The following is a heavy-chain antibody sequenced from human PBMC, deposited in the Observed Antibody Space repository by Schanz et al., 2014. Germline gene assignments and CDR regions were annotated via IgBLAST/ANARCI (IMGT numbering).Heavy chain of an antibody. Sequence: QVQLQESGPGLVEPSQTLSLTCTVSGDSISSAYWSWIRQHPGKGLEWIGFIYYRGNTYYNPSLKSRVSISLDPSKTQFFLNLNSLTAADTAVYYCARVPEPGWFDPWGQGTLDTVSS. J-gene: IGHJ5*02. D-gene: IGHD1-26*01. V-gene: IGHV4-31*03. CDR3: ARVPEPGWFDP. CDR2: IYYRGNT. CDR1: GDSISSAY.